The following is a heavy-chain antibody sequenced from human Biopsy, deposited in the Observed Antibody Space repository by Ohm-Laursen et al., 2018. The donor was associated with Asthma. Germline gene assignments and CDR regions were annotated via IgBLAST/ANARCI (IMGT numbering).Heavy chain of an antibody. CDR1: GFTFGDYW. CDR2: ISSSSSTI. D-gene: IGHD5-18*01. V-gene: IGHV3-48*02. J-gene: IGHJ4*02. Sequence: SLRLSCAASGFTFGDYWMSWVRQAPGKGLEWVSYISSSSSTIYYADSVKGRFTISRGNAKNSLYLQMNSLRDEDTAVYYCARFKRGYSYGYAGVFDYWGQGTLVTVSS. CDR3: ARFKRGYSYGYAGVFDY.